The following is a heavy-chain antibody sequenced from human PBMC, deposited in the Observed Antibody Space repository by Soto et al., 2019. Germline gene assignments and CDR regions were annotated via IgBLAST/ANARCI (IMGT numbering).Heavy chain of an antibody. J-gene: IGHJ3*02. Sequence: SETLSLTCTVSGGSITTYYWSWIRQPPGKGLEWIAYIFYSESATYNLSLKSRVTMSLDTSKGQLSLEVSSVTAADTAVYYCARHMWIKDVVAYDAFDIRGQGTVVTVSS. CDR3: ARHMWIKDVVAYDAFDI. CDR1: GGSITTYY. V-gene: IGHV4-59*08. CDR2: IFYSESA. D-gene: IGHD2-15*01.